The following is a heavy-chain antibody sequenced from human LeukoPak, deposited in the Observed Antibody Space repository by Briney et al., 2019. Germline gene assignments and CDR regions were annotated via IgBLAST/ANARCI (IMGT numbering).Heavy chain of an antibody. CDR1: GFIFDDYA. CDR3: AKDRIAVTGPLAMDV. Sequence: GGSLRLSCAASGFIFDDYAMHWVRQASGKGLEWVSGISWSSGRIGYADSVKGRFTFSRDNAKNSLYLQMNGLRPEDTALYYCAKDRIAVTGPLAMDVWGQGTTVIVSS. V-gene: IGHV3-9*01. CDR2: ISWSSGRI. J-gene: IGHJ6*02. D-gene: IGHD6-19*01.